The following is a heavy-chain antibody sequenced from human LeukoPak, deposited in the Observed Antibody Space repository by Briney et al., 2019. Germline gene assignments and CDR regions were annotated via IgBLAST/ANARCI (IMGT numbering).Heavy chain of an antibody. J-gene: IGHJ4*02. D-gene: IGHD1-1*01. V-gene: IGHV4-38-2*01. CDR3: ARRIGGWELDY. CDR1: GYSISSGYY. CDR2: IYYSGST. Sequence: PSETLSLTCAVSGYSISSGYYWGWIRQPPGKGLEWIGSIYYSGSTHYNPSLKSRVTISVDTSKNQFSLNLSSVTAADTAVYYCARRIGGWELDYWGQGTLVTVSS.